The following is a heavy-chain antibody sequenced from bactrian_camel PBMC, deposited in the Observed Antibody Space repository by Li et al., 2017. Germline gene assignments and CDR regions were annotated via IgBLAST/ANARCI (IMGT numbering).Heavy chain of an antibody. CDR1: GFTYSTYY. J-gene: IGHJ4*01. Sequence: VQLVESGGGLVQSGGSLRLSCAASGFTYSTYYWSWVRQAPGQEREGVAAIRSGGRTSYADSVKGRFTISKDNAKNTLYLQMNSLKSEDTALYYCATDVGTREGLWGQGTQVTVS. CDR3: ATDVGTREGL. CDR2: IRSGGRT. D-gene: IGHD6*01. V-gene: IGHV3S67*01.